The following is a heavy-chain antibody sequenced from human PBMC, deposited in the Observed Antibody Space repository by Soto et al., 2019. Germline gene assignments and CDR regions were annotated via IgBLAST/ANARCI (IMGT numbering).Heavy chain of an antibody. Sequence: ASVKVSCKASGYTFTIYYMHWVRQAPGQGLEWMGIINPSGGSTSYAQKFQGRVTMTRDTSTSTVYMELSSLRSEDTAVYYCARGSRELLYYYGMDVWGQGTTVTVSS. CDR2: INPSGGST. D-gene: IGHD1-26*01. J-gene: IGHJ6*02. CDR1: GYTFTIYY. V-gene: IGHV1-46*03. CDR3: ARGSRELLYYYGMDV.